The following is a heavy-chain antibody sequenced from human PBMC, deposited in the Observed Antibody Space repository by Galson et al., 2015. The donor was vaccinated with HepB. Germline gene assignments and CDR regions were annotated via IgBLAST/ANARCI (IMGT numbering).Heavy chain of an antibody. CDR3: ATATNLRFLVRT. D-gene: IGHD3-3*01. CDR2: FDPEDGET. V-gene: IGHV1-24*01. CDR1: GSTLTELS. Sequence: SVKVSCKVSGSTLTELSMHWVRQAPGKGLEWMGGFDPEDGETIYAQKFQGRVTMTEDTSTDTAYMELSSLRSEDTAVYYCATATNLRFLVRTWGQGTLVTVSS. J-gene: IGHJ5*02.